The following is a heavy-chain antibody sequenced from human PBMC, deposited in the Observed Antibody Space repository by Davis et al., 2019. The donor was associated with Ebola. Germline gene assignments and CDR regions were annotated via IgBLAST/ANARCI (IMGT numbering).Heavy chain of an antibody. J-gene: IGHJ4*02. CDR1: GFTFSSYA. CDR3: ARDFMAVTDDY. V-gene: IGHV3-23*01. CDR2: ISGSGGST. Sequence: GESLKISCAASGFTFSSYAMSWVRQAPGKGLEWVSAISGSGGSTYYADSVKGRFTISRDNAKKTLYLQMNSLRAEDTAVYYCARDFMAVTDDYWGQGTLVTVSS. D-gene: IGHD2-21*02.